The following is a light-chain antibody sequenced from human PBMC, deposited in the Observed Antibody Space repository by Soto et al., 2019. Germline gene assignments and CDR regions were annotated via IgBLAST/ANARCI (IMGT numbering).Light chain of an antibody. J-gene: IGKJ2*01. Sequence: EIVMTQSPATLSVSPGERATLSCRASQSVSSNLAWYQQKPGQAPRLLIYGASTRATGIPARFSGSGSGIEFTLTISSLQSEDFAVYYCQQYKVYPYTFGQGTRLDI. CDR3: QQYKVYPYT. CDR1: QSVSSN. V-gene: IGKV3-15*01. CDR2: GAS.